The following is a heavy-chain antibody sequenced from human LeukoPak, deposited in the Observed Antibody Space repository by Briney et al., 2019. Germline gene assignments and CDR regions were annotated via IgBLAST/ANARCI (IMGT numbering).Heavy chain of an antibody. CDR2: IYYSGST. CDR1: GGSISSYY. V-gene: IGHV4-59*08. Sequence: PSETLSLTCTVSGGSISSYYWSWIRQPPGKGLEWIGYIYYSGSTNYNPSLKSRVTISVDTSKNQFSLKLSSVTAADTAVYYCARRGTWAQIDYWGQGTLVTVSS. D-gene: IGHD1-1*01. J-gene: IGHJ4*02. CDR3: ARRGTWAQIDY.